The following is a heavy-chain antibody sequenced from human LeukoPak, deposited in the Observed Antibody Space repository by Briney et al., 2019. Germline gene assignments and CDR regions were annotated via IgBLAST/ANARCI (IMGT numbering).Heavy chain of an antibody. CDR3: ARAVNYYYDSSGYYSP. D-gene: IGHD3-22*01. Sequence: RTGGSLRLSCAASGFTFSDYYMSWIRQAPGKGLEWVSYISSSGSTIYYADSVKGRFTISRDNAKNSLYLQMNSLRAEDTAVYYCARAVNYYYDSSGYYSPWGQGTLVTVSS. V-gene: IGHV3-11*01. J-gene: IGHJ5*02. CDR2: ISSSGSTI. CDR1: GFTFSDYY.